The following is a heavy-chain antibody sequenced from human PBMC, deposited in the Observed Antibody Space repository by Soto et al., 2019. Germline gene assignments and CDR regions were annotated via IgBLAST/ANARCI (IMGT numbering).Heavy chain of an antibody. V-gene: IGHV3-30-3*01. J-gene: IGHJ6*02. Sequence: GSLRLSCAASGFTFSSDAMHWVRQAPGKGLEWVAVISYHGSDKYYADSVKGRFTISRDNSKNTLYLQMNSLRAEDTAVYYCAKDRMPSQDYGMDVWGQGTTVTVSS. D-gene: IGHD2-2*01. CDR2: ISYHGSDK. CDR1: GFTFSSDA. CDR3: AKDRMPSQDYGMDV.